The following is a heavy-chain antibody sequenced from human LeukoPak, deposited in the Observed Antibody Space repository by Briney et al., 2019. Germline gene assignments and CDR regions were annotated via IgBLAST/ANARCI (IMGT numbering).Heavy chain of an antibody. V-gene: IGHV4-59*08. CDR1: GGSISSYY. Sequence: ASETLSLTCTVSGGSISSYYWSWIRQPPGKGLEWIGYIYYSGSTNYNPSLKSRVTISVDTSKNQFSLKLSSVTAADTAVYYCARYYYDSSGYSGYFDYWGQGNLVTVSS. D-gene: IGHD3-22*01. J-gene: IGHJ4*02. CDR3: ARYYYDSSGYSGYFDY. CDR2: IYYSGST.